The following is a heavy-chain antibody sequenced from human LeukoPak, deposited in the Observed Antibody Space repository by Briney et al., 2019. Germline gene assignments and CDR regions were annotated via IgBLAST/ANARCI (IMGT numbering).Heavy chain of an antibody. CDR3: ARVWYGSATLGWFDP. J-gene: IGHJ5*02. CDR2: VYYTGST. V-gene: IGHV4-39*01. D-gene: IGHD3-10*01. Sequence: PSETLSLTCTVSGGSISSSTYYWGWIRQPPGEGLEWIGTVYYTGSTYYNPSLRSRVTISVDTSKNQFSLKLSSVTAADTAVFYCARVWYGSATLGWFDPWGQGTPVTVSS. CDR1: GGSISSSTYY.